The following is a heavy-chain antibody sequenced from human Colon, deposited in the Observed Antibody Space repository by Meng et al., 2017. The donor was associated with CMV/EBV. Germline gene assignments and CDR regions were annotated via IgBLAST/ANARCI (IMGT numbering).Heavy chain of an antibody. Sequence: SGPTLVNPAPTLTLTCTFSGFSLTTSGMRVSWIRQPPGNALEWLARIDWDDDKFYNTSLKTRLTISNDTSKNQVVLTMTNMDPVDTATYYCARMSDFWSGYYDYWGQGTLVTVSS. J-gene: IGHJ4*02. CDR1: GFSLTTSGMR. D-gene: IGHD3-3*01. CDR3: ARMSDFWSGYYDY. V-gene: IGHV2-70D*14. CDR2: IDWDDDK.